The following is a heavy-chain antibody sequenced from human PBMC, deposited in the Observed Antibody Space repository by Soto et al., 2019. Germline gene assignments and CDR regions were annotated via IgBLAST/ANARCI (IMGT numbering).Heavy chain of an antibody. CDR1: GFTFISYG. CDR2: ISYDGSNK. Sequence: PGGSLRLSCAASGFTFISYGMHFFRQSPFKGLEWVAVISYDGSNKYYADSVKGRFTISRDNSKNTLYLQMNSLRAEDTAVYYCAKDNWNWIDYWGQGTLVTVSS. J-gene: IGHJ4*02. V-gene: IGHV3-30*18. CDR3: AKDNWNWIDY. D-gene: IGHD1-7*01.